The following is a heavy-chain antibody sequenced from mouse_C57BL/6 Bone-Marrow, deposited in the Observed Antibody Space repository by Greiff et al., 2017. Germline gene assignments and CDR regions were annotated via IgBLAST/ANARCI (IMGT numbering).Heavy chain of an antibody. CDR3: TTDDYRLDY. Sequence: DVKLQESGAELVRPGASVKLSCTASGFNIKDDYMHWVKQRPEQGLEWIGWLDPENGDTEYASKFQGKATITADTSSNTAYLQLSSLTSEDTAVYYCTTDDYRLDYWGQGTSVTVSS. CDR1: GFNIKDDY. CDR2: LDPENGDT. J-gene: IGHJ4*01. V-gene: IGHV14-4*01. D-gene: IGHD2-4*01.